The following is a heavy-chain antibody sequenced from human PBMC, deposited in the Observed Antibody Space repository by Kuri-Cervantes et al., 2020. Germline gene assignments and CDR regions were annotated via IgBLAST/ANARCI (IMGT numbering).Heavy chain of an antibody. D-gene: IGHD1-1*01. J-gene: IGHJ4*02. CDR3: ASATSNWLGALDY. V-gene: IGHV1-18*01. CDR2: ISAYNGNT. CDR1: GYTFTSYG. Sequence: ASVKVSCKASGYTFTSYGISWVRQAPGQGLEWMGWISAYNGNTNYAQKLQGRVTMTTDTSTSTAYVELRSLRSDDTAVYYCASATSNWLGALDYWGQGTLVTVSS.